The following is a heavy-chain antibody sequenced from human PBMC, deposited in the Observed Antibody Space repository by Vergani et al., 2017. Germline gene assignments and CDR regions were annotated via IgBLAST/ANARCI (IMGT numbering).Heavy chain of an antibody. D-gene: IGHD6-19*01. CDR2: ISAYNGNT. CDR1: GYTFTSYG. CDR3: AGVGWRIGVRRPVPGTDFDY. Sequence: QVQLVQSGAEVKKPGASVKVSCKASGYTFTSYGISWVRQAPGQGLEWMGWISAYNGNTNYAQKLQGRVTMTTDTSTSTAYMELRSLRSDDTAVYYCAGVGWRIGVRRPVPGTDFDYWGQGTLVTVSS. V-gene: IGHV1-18*01. J-gene: IGHJ4*02.